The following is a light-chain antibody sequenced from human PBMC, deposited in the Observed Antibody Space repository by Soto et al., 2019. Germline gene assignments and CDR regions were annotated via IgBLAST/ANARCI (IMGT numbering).Light chain of an antibody. CDR1: QSISSSY. Sequence: DIVLTQSPGTLSLSPGERAALSCRASQSISSSYLAWYQQKPGQAPRLLLYGASSRATGIPDRFSGSGSGTDFTLTVSRLEPEDFAVYYCQSRDTFGQGTKLEIK. V-gene: IGKV3-20*01. CDR3: QSRDT. CDR2: GAS. J-gene: IGKJ2*01.